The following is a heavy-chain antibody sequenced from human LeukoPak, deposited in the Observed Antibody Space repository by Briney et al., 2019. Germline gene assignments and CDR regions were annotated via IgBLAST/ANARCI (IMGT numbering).Heavy chain of an antibody. CDR1: GGSISSYY. V-gene: IGHV4-4*09. D-gene: IGHD3-3*01. CDR3: ARDLGSYYDFWSGLYNWFDP. J-gene: IGHJ5*02. CDR2: IYTSGST. Sequence: SETLSLTCTVSGGSISSYYWSRIRQPPGKGLEWIGYIYTSGSTNYNPSLKSRVTISVDTSKNQFSLKLSSVTAADTAVYYCARDLGSYYDFWSGLYNWFDPWGQGTLVTVSS.